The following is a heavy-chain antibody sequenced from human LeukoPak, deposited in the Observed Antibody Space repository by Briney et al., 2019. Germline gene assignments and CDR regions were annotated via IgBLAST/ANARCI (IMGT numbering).Heavy chain of an antibody. Sequence: ASVKVSCKASGYTFTGYYMHWVRQAPAQGLEWMGWINPNSGGTNYAQKFQGRVTMTRDTSISTAYMELSRLRSDDTAVYYCALLEDVVVVAATTSHWFDPWGQGTLVTLSS. CDR2: INPNSGGT. CDR3: ALLEDVVVVAATTSHWFDP. J-gene: IGHJ5*02. CDR1: GYTFTGYY. D-gene: IGHD2-15*01. V-gene: IGHV1-2*02.